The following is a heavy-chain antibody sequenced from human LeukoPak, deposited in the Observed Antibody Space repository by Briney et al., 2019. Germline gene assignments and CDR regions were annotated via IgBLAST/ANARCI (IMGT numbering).Heavy chain of an antibody. D-gene: IGHD1-26*01. J-gene: IGHJ4*02. CDR1: GFTFSSYE. Sequence: GGSLRLSCAASGFTFSSYEMNWVRQAPGKGLEWVSHISSSSSIIYYADSVRGRFTISRDNAKNSLYLQMNSLRGEDTAIYYCARVVGGSLHWGQGTLVTVSS. CDR2: ISSSSSII. CDR3: ARVVGGSLH. V-gene: IGHV3-48*03.